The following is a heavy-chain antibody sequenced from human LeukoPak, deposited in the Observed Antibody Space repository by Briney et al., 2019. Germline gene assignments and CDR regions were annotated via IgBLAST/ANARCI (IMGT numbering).Heavy chain of an antibody. V-gene: IGHV1-69*13. J-gene: IGHJ3*02. D-gene: IGHD6-6*01. CDR2: IIPIFGTA. CDR3: ARYPSGLPDAFDI. Sequence: SVKVSCKASGGTFSSYAISWVRQAPGQGLEWMGGIIPIFGTANYAQKFQGRVTITADESTSTAYMELSSLRSEDTAVYYCARYPSGLPDAFDIWGQGTMVTVS. CDR1: GGTFSSYA.